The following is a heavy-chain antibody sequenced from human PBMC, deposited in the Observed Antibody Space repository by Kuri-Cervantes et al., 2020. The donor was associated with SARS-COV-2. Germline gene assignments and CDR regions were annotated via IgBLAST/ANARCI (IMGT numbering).Heavy chain of an antibody. D-gene: IGHD3-9*01. Sequence: GESLKISCAASGFTFSNYALHWVRQAPGKGLEWVSAISGSGGSTYYADSVKGRFTISRDNSKNTLYLQMNSLRAEDTAVYYCARDHDILTGNSPGYYGMDVWGQGTTVTVSS. CDR1: GFTFSNYA. V-gene: IGHV3-23*01. CDR3: ARDHDILTGNSPGYYGMDV. CDR2: ISGSGGST. J-gene: IGHJ6*02.